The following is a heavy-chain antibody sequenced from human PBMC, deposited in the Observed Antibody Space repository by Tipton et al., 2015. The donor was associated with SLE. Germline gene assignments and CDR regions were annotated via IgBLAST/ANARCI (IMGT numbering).Heavy chain of an antibody. V-gene: IGHV4-39*07. CDR1: GGSISSSTNY. D-gene: IGHD2-2*01. CDR3: ARMVVPAAMGHYGMDV. J-gene: IGHJ6*02. CDR2: IYYSGST. Sequence: GLVKPSETLSLTCTVSGGSISSSTNYWGWIRQPPGKGLEWIGSIYYSGSTNYNPSLKSRVTISVDKSKNQFSLKLSSVTAADTAVYYCARMVVPAAMGHYGMDVWGQGTTVTVSS.